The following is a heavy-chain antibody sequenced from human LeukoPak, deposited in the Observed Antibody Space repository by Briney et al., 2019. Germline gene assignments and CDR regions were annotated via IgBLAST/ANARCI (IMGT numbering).Heavy chain of an antibody. D-gene: IGHD3-9*01. CDR2: IIPIFDTA. V-gene: IGHV1-69*13. CDR1: GGTFSDYA. CDR3: ARDLLGSATSYSSGAWDY. J-gene: IGHJ4*02. Sequence: SVKVSCKASGGTFSDYAISWVRQAPRQGLEWMGGIIPIFDTADNAQKFQGRLTITADESTSTAYMELSSLRAEDTAVYYCARDLLGSATSYSSGAWDYWGQGTLVTVSS.